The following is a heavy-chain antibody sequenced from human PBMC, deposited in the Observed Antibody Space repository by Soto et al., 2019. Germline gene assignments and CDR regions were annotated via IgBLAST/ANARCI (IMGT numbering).Heavy chain of an antibody. CDR2: INHSGST. D-gene: IGHD6-13*01. V-gene: IGHV4-34*01. Sequence: QVQLQQWGAGLLKPSETLSLTCAVYGGSFSGYYWSWIRQPPGKGLEWIGEINHSGSTNYNPSLKSRVTISVDTAKNQFSLKLSSVTAADTAVYYCARSQQQLVYPVDYWGQGTLVTVSS. CDR3: ARSQQQLVYPVDY. J-gene: IGHJ4*02. CDR1: GGSFSGYY.